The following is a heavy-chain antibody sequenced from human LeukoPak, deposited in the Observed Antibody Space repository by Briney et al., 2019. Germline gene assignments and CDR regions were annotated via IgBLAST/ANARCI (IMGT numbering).Heavy chain of an antibody. V-gene: IGHV4-4*07. CDR1: GGSISSYY. J-gene: IGHJ4*02. CDR3: AREWYCSSTSCYQTFDY. D-gene: IGHD2-2*01. Sequence: PPETLSLTCTVSGGSISSYYWSWIRQPAGKGLEWIGRIYTSGSTNYDPSLKSRVTMSVDTSKNQFSLKLSSVTAADTAVYYCAREWYCSSTSCYQTFDYWGQGTLVTVSS. CDR2: IYTSGST.